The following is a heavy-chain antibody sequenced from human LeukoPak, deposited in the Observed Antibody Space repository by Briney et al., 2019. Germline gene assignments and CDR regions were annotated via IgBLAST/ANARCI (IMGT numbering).Heavy chain of an antibody. J-gene: IGHJ4*02. Sequence: GGSLRLSCAASGFIFRNYAVSWVRQAPGKGLEWVSAITGSGDTTYYADSVKGRLTISRDNSKNTLYVEMNTLRAEDTAVYYCAKWGDYDILTGYYVSDFWGQGTLVTVSS. CDR2: ITGSGDTT. CDR1: GFIFRNYA. D-gene: IGHD3-9*01. CDR3: AKWGDYDILTGYYVSDF. V-gene: IGHV3-23*01.